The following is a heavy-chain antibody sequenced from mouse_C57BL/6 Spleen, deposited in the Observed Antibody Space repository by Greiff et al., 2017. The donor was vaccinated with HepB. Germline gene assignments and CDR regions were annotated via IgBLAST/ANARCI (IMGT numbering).Heavy chain of an antibody. J-gene: IGHJ2*01. CDR2: IYPRSGNT. Sequence: VQLQQFGAELARPGASVKLSCKASGYTFTSYGISWVKQRTGQGLEWIGEIYPRSGNTYYNEKFKGKATLTADKSSSTAYMELRSLTSEDSAVYFCARGITTVGDYFDYWGQGTTLTVSS. V-gene: IGHV1-81*01. CDR3: ARGITTVGDYFDY. CDR1: GYTFTSYG. D-gene: IGHD1-1*01.